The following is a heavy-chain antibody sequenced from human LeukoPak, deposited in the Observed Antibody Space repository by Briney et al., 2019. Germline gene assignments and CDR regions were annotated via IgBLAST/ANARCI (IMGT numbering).Heavy chain of an antibody. CDR3: ARAAGGAVGYCSGGSCYFAGSWFDP. V-gene: IGHV1-18*01. D-gene: IGHD2-15*01. J-gene: IGHJ5*02. Sequence: ASVKVSCKASGYTFTSYGISWVRQAPGQGLEWMGWISAYNGNTNYAQKLQGRVTMTTDTSTSTAYMELRSLRSDDTAVYYCARAAGGAVGYCSGGSCYFAGSWFDPWAREPWSPSPQ. CDR2: ISAYNGNT. CDR1: GYTFTSYG.